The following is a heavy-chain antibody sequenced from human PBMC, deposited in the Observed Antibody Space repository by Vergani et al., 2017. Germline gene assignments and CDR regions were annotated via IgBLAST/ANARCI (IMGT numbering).Heavy chain of an antibody. D-gene: IGHD2-2*01. J-gene: IGHJ3*02. CDR3: ARLGYCSSTSCPGDAFDI. Sequence: QVQLQESGPGLVKPSETLSLTCTVSGGSISSYYWSWIRQPPGKGLEWIGYIYYSGSTNYNPSLKSRVTISVDTSKNQFSLKLSSVTAADMAVYYCARLGYCSSTSCPGDAFDIWGQGTMVTVSS. CDR1: GGSISSYY. V-gene: IGHV4-59*01. CDR2: IYYSGST.